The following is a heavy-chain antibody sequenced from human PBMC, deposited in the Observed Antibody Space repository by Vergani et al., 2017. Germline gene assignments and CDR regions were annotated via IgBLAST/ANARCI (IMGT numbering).Heavy chain of an antibody. Sequence: QVQLVESGGGVVQPGGSLRLSCAASGFSFGSYGMHWVRVRQAPGKGLEWLAYLRYDGTTKQYADSVKGRFTISRDNSKNMLYLQMDSLRPEDTAMFYCVKDRCASIVFDDWGQGTQVTVSS. V-gene: IGHV3-30*02. CDR1: GFSFGSYG. CDR2: LRYDGTTK. D-gene: IGHD2-2*01. CDR3: VKDRCASIVFDD. J-gene: IGHJ4*02.